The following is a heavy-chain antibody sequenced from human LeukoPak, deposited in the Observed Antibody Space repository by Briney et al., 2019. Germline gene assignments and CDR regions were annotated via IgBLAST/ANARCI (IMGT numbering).Heavy chain of an antibody. CDR3: ARGRKYSYGYRVNELGSGYFDN. Sequence: SETLSLTCTVSGGSISSYYWSWIRQPPGKGLEWIGYIYYSGSTNYNPSLKSPVTISVDTSKNQFSLKLSSVTAADTAVYYCARGRKYSYGYRVNELGSGYFDNWGQGTLVTVSS. V-gene: IGHV4-59*01. D-gene: IGHD5-18*01. CDR1: GGSISSYY. J-gene: IGHJ4*02. CDR2: IYYSGST.